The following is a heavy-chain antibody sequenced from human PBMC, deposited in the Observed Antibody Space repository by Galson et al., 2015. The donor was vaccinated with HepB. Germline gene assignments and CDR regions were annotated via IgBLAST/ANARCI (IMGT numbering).Heavy chain of an antibody. Sequence: SLRLSCAASRFTFSSYWMHWVRQAPGKGLVWVSRINSDGSSTSYADSVKGRFTISRDNAKNTLYLQMNSLRAEDTAVYYCATQWGDTAMGQLGYWGQGTLVTVSS. V-gene: IGHV3-74*01. D-gene: IGHD5-18*01. J-gene: IGHJ4*02. CDR2: INSDGSST. CDR3: ATQWGDTAMGQLGY. CDR1: RFTFSSYW.